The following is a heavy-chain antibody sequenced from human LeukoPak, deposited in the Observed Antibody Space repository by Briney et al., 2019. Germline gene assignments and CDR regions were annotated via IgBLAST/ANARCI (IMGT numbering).Heavy chain of an antibody. CDR1: GGSINSHY. D-gene: IGHD7-27*01. Sequence: PSETLSLTCTVSGGSINSHYWNWIRQPPGKGLEWIGYIYYSGGTNYNPSLKSRVTISVDTSKNQFSLKLSSVTAADTAVYYCARRSPGEAFDIWGQGTMVTVSS. V-gene: IGHV4-59*11. J-gene: IGHJ3*02. CDR3: ARRSPGEAFDI. CDR2: IYYSGGT.